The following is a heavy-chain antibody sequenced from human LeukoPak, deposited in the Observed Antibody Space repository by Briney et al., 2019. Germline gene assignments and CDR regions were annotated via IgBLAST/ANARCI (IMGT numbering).Heavy chain of an antibody. J-gene: IGHJ4*02. CDR1: GFTFTSHG. V-gene: IGHV4-34*01. D-gene: IGHD1-1*01. CDR3: ARHLGTPGTRGFDY. CDR2: IKERGTT. Sequence: ESRRLSCAAAGFTFTSHGMSWVRQPPGNVLEWIGEIKERGTTNNNTSLTGRVTISLDTSKNQFSLKLTSVTAAETAVYYCARHLGTPGTRGFDYWGQGTLVTVSS.